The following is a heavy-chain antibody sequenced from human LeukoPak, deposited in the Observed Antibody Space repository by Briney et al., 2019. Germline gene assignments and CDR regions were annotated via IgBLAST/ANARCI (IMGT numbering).Heavy chain of an antibody. V-gene: IGHV3-23*01. CDR3: AKYHNPDSTGPFH. Sequence: GGSLRLSCAASEFTLGSYAMSWVRQAPGKGLEWVSGTSANGANTHYAESVRGRFIISRDNSKNTLYLQMNSLRAGDTALYFCAKYHNPDSTGPFHWGQGTLVTVSS. CDR1: EFTLGSYA. D-gene: IGHD3-22*01. J-gene: IGHJ4*02. CDR2: TSANGANT.